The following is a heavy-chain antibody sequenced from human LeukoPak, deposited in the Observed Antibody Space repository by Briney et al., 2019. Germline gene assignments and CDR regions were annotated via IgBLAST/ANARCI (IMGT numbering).Heavy chain of an antibody. CDR1: GFTFGTYG. CDR2: MSHDGGIE. J-gene: IGHJ6*02. D-gene: IGHD2-2*02. CDR3: ARDGLYCSSTSCYTRGYYYYGMDV. V-gene: IGHV3-30*03. Sequence: PGGSLRLSCVVSGFTFGTYGMHWVRQAPGKGLEWVAVMSHDGGIENYADSVKGRFTISRDNSKNTLYLQMNSLRAEDTAVYYCARDGLYCSSTSCYTRGYYYYGMDVWGQGTTVTVSS.